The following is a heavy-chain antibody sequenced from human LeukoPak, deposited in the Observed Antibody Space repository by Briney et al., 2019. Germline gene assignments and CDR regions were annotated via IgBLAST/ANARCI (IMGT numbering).Heavy chain of an antibody. J-gene: IGHJ4*02. CDR1: GFTFRSYA. CDR2: VSGDASQT. CDR3: AKALDGRGHWYERGADY. Sequence: GGSLTLSCAAPGFTFRSYAMSWVRQVPGEGLEWVATVSGDASQTYDSDSLKGRFTISRNNSKNTVYLRMSSLRAEDTAIYYCAKALDGRGHWYERGADYWGQGTLVAVSS. V-gene: IGHV3-23*01. D-gene: IGHD2-21*02.